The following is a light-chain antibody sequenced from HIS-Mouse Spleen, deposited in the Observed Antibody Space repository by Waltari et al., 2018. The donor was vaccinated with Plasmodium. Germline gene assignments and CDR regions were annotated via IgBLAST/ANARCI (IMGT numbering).Light chain of an antibody. Sequence: SYELTPPPSVSVSPGQTTRIPCAGDALPKQYASWYQQKPGQAPVLVIYKDSERPSGIPERCSGSSSGTTVTLTISGVQAEDEADYYCQSADSSGTYVVFGGGTKLTVL. CDR1: ALPKQY. J-gene: IGLJ2*01. CDR3: QSADSSGTYVV. V-gene: IGLV3-25*03. CDR2: KDS.